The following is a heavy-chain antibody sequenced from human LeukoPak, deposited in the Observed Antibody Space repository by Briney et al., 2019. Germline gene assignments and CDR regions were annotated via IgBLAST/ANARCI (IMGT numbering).Heavy chain of an antibody. CDR1: GVTFSSYA. Sequence: PGGSLRLSCAASGVTFSSYAMSWVRQAPGKGLDWVSSITGSGGSTYYADSVKGRFTISRDNSKNTLFLQMTSLRAEDTAVYHCAKVYSIDAYNYPFDYWGQGTLVTVSS. CDR3: AKVYSIDAYNYPFDY. V-gene: IGHV3-23*01. D-gene: IGHD5-24*01. J-gene: IGHJ4*02. CDR2: ITGSGGST.